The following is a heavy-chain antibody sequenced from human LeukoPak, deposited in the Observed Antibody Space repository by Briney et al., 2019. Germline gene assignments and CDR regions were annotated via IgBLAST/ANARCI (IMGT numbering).Heavy chain of an antibody. D-gene: IGHD2-15*01. V-gene: IGHV3-74*01. J-gene: IGHJ4*02. Sequence: GGSLRLSCAASGFTFSTYWMHWVRRAPGKGLVWVSRINSDGSTTTYADSVKGRFTISRDNSKNTLYLQMNSLRAEDTAVYYCARAAEDIVVVVAATPEIDYWGQGTLVTVSS. CDR1: GFTFSTYW. CDR2: INSDGSTT. CDR3: ARAAEDIVVVVAATPEIDY.